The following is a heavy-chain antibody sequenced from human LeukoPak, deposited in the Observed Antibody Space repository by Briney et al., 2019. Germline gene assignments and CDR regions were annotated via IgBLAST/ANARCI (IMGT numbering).Heavy chain of an antibody. CDR2: ISWNSGSI. V-gene: IGHV3-9*01. J-gene: IGHJ4*02. Sequence: GRSLRLSCAASGFTFDDYAMHWVRQAPGKGLEWVSGISWNSGSIGYADSVKGRLTISRDNAKNSLYLQMNSLRAEDTALYYCARGPAYYYDSSGYYLYYFDYWGQGTLVTVSS. CDR1: GFTFDDYA. D-gene: IGHD3-22*01. CDR3: ARGPAYYYDSSGYYLYYFDY.